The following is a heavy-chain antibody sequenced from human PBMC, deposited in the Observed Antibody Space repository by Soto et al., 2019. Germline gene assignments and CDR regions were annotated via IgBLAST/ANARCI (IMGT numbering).Heavy chain of an antibody. CDR1: GFTFSSYA. D-gene: IGHD5-12*01. CDR3: AKKMEVSPGQYSGYDFS. V-gene: IGHV3-23*01. J-gene: IGHJ4*02. Sequence: GGSLRLSCAASGFTFSSYAMSWVRQAPGKGLEWVSAISGSGGSTYYADSVKGRFTISRDNSKNTLYLQMNSLRAEDTAVYYCAKKMEVSPGQYSGYDFSRGQGTLVTVSS. CDR2: ISGSGGST.